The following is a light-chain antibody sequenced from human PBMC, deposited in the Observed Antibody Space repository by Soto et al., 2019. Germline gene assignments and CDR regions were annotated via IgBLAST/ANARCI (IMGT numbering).Light chain of an antibody. Sequence: QSVLTQPPSVSGAPGQRVTISCTGSSSNIGAGYDVHWYQQLPGTAPKLLIYGNSNRPSGVPDRFSGSKSGTSATLAITGVQAEDEADYYGQSYDSSFVVFGGGTQLTV. CDR3: QSYDSSFVV. J-gene: IGLJ2*01. V-gene: IGLV1-40*01. CDR2: GNS. CDR1: SSNIGAGYD.